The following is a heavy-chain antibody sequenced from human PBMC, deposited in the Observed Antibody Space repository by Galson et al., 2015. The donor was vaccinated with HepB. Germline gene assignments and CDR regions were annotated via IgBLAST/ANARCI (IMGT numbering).Heavy chain of an antibody. V-gene: IGHV3-64D*06. D-gene: IGHD3-10*01. CDR2: ITTSGNTK. Sequence: SLRLSCAASGFIFNHYVMHWVRQAPGKGLEYVSAITTSGNTKYYADSMKGRFTISRDNSKNTLYLQMSSLTVEDTAVYYCVKTRVFGSGGFCFDHWGQGALVTVSS. CDR3: VKTRVFGSGGFCFDH. CDR1: GFIFNHYV. J-gene: IGHJ4*02.